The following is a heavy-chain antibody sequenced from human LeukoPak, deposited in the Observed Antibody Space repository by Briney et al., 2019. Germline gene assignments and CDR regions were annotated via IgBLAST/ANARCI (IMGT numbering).Heavy chain of an antibody. CDR2: IYHSGST. J-gene: IGHJ5*02. CDR3: ARGMERFDP. D-gene: IGHD2-8*01. Sequence: PSETLSLTCAVSGGSISSGGYSWSWIRQPPGKGLEWIGYIYHSGSTYYNPSLKSRVTISVDTSKNQFSLKLSSVTAADTAVYYCARGMERFDPWGQGTLVTVSS. CDR1: GGSISSGGYS. V-gene: IGHV4-30-2*01.